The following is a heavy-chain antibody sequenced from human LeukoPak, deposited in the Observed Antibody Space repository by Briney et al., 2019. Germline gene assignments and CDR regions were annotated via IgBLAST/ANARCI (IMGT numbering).Heavy chain of an antibody. CDR1: GGSISSYY. Sequence: SETLSLTCTASGGSISSYYWSWIRQPPGKGLEWIGYIYYSGSTNYNPSLKSRVTISVDTSKNQFSLKLSSVTAADTAVYYCARAWGPGGHFDYWGQGTLVTVSS. CDR3: ARAWGPGGHFDY. CDR2: IYYSGST. D-gene: IGHD3-16*01. J-gene: IGHJ4*02. V-gene: IGHV4-59*01.